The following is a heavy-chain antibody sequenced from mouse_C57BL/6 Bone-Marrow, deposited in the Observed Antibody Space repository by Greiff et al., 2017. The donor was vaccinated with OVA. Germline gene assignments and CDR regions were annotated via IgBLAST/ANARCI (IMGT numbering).Heavy chain of an antibody. CDR2: IYPRSGNT. J-gene: IGHJ2*01. D-gene: IGHD2-4*01. CDR3: ARSGYDYGDY. V-gene: IGHV1-81*01. Sequence: VQLQESGAELARPGASVRLSCKASGYTFTSYGISWVKQRTGQGLEWIGEIYPRSGNTYYNEKFKGKATLTADKSSSTAYMELRSLTSEDSAVYFCARSGYDYGDYWGQGTTLTVSS. CDR1: GYTFTSYG.